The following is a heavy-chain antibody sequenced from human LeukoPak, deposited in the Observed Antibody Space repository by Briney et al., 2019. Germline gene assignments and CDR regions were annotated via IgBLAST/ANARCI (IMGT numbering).Heavy chain of an antibody. CDR1: GFTLSSYW. V-gene: IGHV3-74*01. J-gene: IGHJ6*02. CDR3: ATGQGHGMDV. D-gene: IGHD1-14*01. Sequence: PGGSLRLSCAASGFTLSSYWMHWVRQAPGKGLVWVSRINSDGSSTSYADSVEGRFTISRDNAKNTLYLQMNSLRAEDTAVYYCATGQGHGMDVWGQGTTVTVSS. CDR2: INSDGSST.